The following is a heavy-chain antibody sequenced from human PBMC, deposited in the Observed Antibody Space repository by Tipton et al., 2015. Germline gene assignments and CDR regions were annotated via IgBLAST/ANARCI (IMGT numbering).Heavy chain of an antibody. Sequence: SLRLSCAAPGFTFSSYSINWVRQAPGKGLEWVANIKEDGSEKYYVDSVKGRFTISRDNAKNSLYLDMNSLRVDDTAVYYCVIGYYYDDPLDPWGQGTPVTVTS. CDR3: VIGYYYDDPLDP. CDR2: IKEDGSEK. CDR1: GFTFSSYS. V-gene: IGHV3-7*03. D-gene: IGHD3-22*01. J-gene: IGHJ5*02.